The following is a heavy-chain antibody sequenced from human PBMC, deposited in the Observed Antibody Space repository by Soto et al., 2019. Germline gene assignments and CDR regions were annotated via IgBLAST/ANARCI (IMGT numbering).Heavy chain of an antibody. D-gene: IGHD1-20*01. J-gene: IGHJ6*03. CDR3: ARSAYNWNDVGYYYYMDV. V-gene: IGHV2-70*11. Sequence: SGPTLVNPTQTLTLTCTFSGFSLSTSGMCVSWIRQPPGKALEWLARIDWDDDKYYSTSLKTRLTISKDTSKNQVVLTMTNMDPVDTATYYCARSAYNWNDVGYYYYMDVWGKGTTVTVSS. CDR1: GFSLSTSGMC. CDR2: IDWDDDK.